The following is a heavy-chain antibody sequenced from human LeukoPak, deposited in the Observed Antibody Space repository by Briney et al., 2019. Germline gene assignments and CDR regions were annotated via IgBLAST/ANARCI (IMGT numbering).Heavy chain of an antibody. CDR3: ARLTWITDY. CDR2: IKSSGSP. CDR1: GDSISSSSTW. D-gene: IGHD5-12*01. V-gene: IGHV4-39*01. J-gene: IGHJ4*02. Sequence: SETLSLTCTVSGDSISSSSTWWGWIRQPPGKRLEWIGHIKSSGSPNYNPPLKSRVTISVDTSKNQFSLEVSSVTAADTAVYYCARLTWITDYWGQGILVTVSS.